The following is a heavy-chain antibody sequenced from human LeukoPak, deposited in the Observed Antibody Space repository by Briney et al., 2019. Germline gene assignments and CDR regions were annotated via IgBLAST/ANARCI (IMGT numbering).Heavy chain of an antibody. CDR3: ARESSYHGCFDY. J-gene: IGHJ4*02. V-gene: IGHV4-61*01. CDR2: IYYSGST. CDR1: GGSVSSGSYY. D-gene: IGHD3-10*01. Sequence: SETLSLTCTVSGGSVSSGSYYWSWIRQPPGKGLEWIGFIYYSGSTNYNPSLKSRVTISVDTSKNQFSLNLSSVTAADTAVYYCARESSYHGCFDYWGQGTLVTVSS.